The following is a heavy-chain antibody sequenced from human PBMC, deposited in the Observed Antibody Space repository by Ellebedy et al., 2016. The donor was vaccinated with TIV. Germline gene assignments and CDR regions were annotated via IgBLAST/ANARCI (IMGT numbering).Heavy chain of an antibody. CDR3: ARVHCSITTCDYYYMDV. CDR2: IFTSGSF. J-gene: IGHJ6*03. CDR1: GGSASRYF. V-gene: IGHV4-4*07. D-gene: IGHD1-1*01. Sequence: SETLSLTXTVSGGSASRYFWSWIRQPAGKGLGWIGRIFTSGSFNYNPSLMSRVTMSVVTSKNQISLRLNSVTAADTAVYYCARVHCSITTCDYYYMDVWGKGTTVTVSS.